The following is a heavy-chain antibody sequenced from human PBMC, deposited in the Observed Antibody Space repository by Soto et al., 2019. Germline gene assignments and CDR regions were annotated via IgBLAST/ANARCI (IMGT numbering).Heavy chain of an antibody. CDR2: ISAHNGNT. D-gene: IGHD3-16*01. CDR3: ARGMDGGY. Sequence: QVHLVQSGAEVKKPGASVTVSCQGSGYAFTTYGITWVRQAPGQGLEWMGWISAHNGNTNYARKLQGRVTVTRDTPTSASCLELRSLIYDDTGVYYCARGMDGGYWGQGALVTVSS. CDR1: GYAFTTYG. J-gene: IGHJ4*02. V-gene: IGHV1-18*01.